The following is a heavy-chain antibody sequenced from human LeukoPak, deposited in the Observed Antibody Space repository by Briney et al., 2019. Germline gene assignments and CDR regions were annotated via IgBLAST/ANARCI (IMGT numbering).Heavy chain of an antibody. V-gene: IGHV4-38-2*02. J-gene: IGHJ4*02. CDR1: GYSISSGYY. D-gene: IGHD2/OR15-2a*01. CDR3: ASSGGKNLADY. CDR2: IYYSGST. Sequence: KPSETLSLTCTVSGYSISSGYYWGWIRQPPGKGLEWIGSIYYSGSTYYNPSLKSRVTISVDTSKNQFSLKLSSVIAADTAVYYCASSGGKNLADYWGQGTLVTVSS.